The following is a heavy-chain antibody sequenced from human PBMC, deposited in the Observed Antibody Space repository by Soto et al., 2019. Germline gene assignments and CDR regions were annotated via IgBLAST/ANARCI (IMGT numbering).Heavy chain of an antibody. CDR3: ARGDGDRYDGNGYLGRH. CDR1: GFPCRSYW. V-gene: IGHV3-74*01. D-gene: IGHD3-22*01. J-gene: IGHJ4*02. Sequence: EVQLVESVGGLVQPWESLTLSCAASGFPCRSYWLHWVRQAPGKGLVWGSRIKSDGSGTYYADSVQDRFTISRDNARNTLYLQMNSLRVEDTAVYFCARGDGDRYDGNGYLGRHWGQGTLVTVSS. CDR2: IKSDGSGT.